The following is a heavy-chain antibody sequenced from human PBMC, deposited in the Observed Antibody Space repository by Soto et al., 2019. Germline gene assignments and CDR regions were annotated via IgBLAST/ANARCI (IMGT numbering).Heavy chain of an antibody. CDR3: AREPYQYESSWYYGY. Sequence: QVQLVESGGGLVKPGGSLRLSCAASGYTLSDYYMSWIRQAPGKGLEWLSYISSSGSTIYYADSVKGRFTISRGNAKNSLYLQMNSLRAEDTGVYYCAREPYQYESSWYYGYWGQGTLVCVSS. V-gene: IGHV3-11*01. CDR2: ISSSGSTI. D-gene: IGHD6-13*01. CDR1: GYTLSDYY. J-gene: IGHJ4*02.